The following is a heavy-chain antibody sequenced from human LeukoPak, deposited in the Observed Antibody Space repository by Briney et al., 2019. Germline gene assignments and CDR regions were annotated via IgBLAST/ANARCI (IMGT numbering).Heavy chain of an antibody. V-gene: IGHV3-30-3*01. CDR3: ARDPIVVVPAATRWFDP. D-gene: IGHD2-2*01. CDR1: GVTFSSYA. CDR2: ISYDGSNK. J-gene: IGHJ5*02. Sequence: GGSLRLSCAASGVTFSSYAMRWVRQAPGKGLEWVSVISYDGSNKYYADSVKGRFTISRDNSKNTLYLQMNSLRAEDTAVYYCARDPIVVVPAATRWFDPWGQGTLVTVSS.